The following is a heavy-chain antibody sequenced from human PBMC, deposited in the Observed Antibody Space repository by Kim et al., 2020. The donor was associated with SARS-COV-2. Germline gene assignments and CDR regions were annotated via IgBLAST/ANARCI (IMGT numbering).Heavy chain of an antibody. J-gene: IGHJ6*02. D-gene: IGHD3-16*01. CDR1: GGSISSGGGYY. CDR2: IYYSGST. CDR3: ARVVPPGDRGGMDV. Sequence: SETLSLTCTVSGGSISSGGGYYWSWIRQHPGKGLEWIGYIYYSGSTYYNPSLKSRLIISVDTSKNQFSLKLSSVTAADTAVYYCARVVPPGDRGGMDVWGQGTTVTIS. V-gene: IGHV4-31*03.